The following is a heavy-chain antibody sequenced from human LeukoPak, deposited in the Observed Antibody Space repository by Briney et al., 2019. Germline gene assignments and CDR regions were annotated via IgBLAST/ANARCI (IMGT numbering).Heavy chain of an antibody. Sequence: GEALKISLNGSGYSFTSYWIVWVRQMPGKGLEWMGIIYPGYSDTRYSPSFQGQVTISADKSISTAYLKWSSLKASDTAMYFGGSVAVTMAFDIWGQGTMVTVP. CDR2: IYPGYSDT. CDR1: GYSFTSYW. CDR3: GSVAVTMAFDI. D-gene: IGHD4-17*01. J-gene: IGHJ3*02. V-gene: IGHV5-51*01.